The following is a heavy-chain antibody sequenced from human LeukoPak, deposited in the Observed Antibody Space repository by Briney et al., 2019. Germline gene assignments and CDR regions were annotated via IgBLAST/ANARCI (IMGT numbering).Heavy chain of an antibody. V-gene: IGHV4-39*01. CDR1: GGSISSSSYY. J-gene: IGHJ4*02. D-gene: IGHD6-19*01. CDR3: ARLRVARVSGNDY. Sequence: SSETLSLTCTVSGGSISSSSYYWGWIRQPPGKGLEWIGSIYYSGSTYYNPSIKSRVTISVDTSKNQFSLKLSSVTAADTAVYYCARLRVARVSGNDYWGQGTLVSVSS. CDR2: IYYSGST.